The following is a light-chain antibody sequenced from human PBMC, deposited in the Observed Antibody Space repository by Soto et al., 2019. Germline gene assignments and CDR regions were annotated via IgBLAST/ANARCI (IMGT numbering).Light chain of an antibody. CDR2: KAS. CDR3: QQYNSYWP. CDR1: QSISSW. J-gene: IGKJ1*01. Sequence: DIQMTQSPSTLSASVGDRVTITCRASQSISSWLAWYQHKPWKAPKRLIYKASSFESGLPPRFSGSGSGTESTLTISSLQPDDFAIYYCQQYNSYWPFDQGPKVEIK. V-gene: IGKV1-5*03.